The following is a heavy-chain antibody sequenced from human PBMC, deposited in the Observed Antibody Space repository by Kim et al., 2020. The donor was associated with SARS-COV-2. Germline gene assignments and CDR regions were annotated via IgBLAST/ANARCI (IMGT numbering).Heavy chain of an antibody. CDR1: GFTFSVYE. Sequence: GGSLRLSCSASGFTFSVYEMSWVRHAPGRGLEWVSYISCSGSTIYYADSVKGPFTISRDNAKNSLYRQINSLRAEDTAVYYCAKGAKPGYCSSTSCPRGAFDIWGMGTMVTVAS. CDR3: AKGAKPGYCSSTSCPRGAFDI. D-gene: IGHD2-2*01. J-gene: IGHJ3*02. CDR2: ISCSGSTI. V-gene: IGHV3-48*03.